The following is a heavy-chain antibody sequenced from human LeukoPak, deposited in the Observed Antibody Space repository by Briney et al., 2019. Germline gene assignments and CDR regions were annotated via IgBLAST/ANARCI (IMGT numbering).Heavy chain of an antibody. V-gene: IGHV3-48*03. CDR2: ISSTGITK. CDR3: ARDLVSGAYTFDT. J-gene: IGHJ3*02. D-gene: IGHD3-16*01. Sequence: GGPLRLSCAASGFTFSNFGLNWVRQAPGKGLQWVSFISSTGITKYYADSVRGRFTISRDNTRNSLYLQMSSLRAEDTAVYYCARDLVSGAYTFDTWGQGTVVTVSS. CDR1: GFTFSNFG.